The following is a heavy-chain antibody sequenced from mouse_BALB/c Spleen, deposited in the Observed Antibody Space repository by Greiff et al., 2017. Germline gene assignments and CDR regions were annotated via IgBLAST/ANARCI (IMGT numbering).Heavy chain of an antibody. D-gene: IGHD1-1*01. J-gene: IGHJ4*01. CDR1: GFTFSSYA. CDR2: ISSGGST. CDR3: AREGVITTVVATWEDY. Sequence: EVQLMESGGGLVKPGGSLKLSCAASGFTFSSYAMSWVRQTPEKRLEWVASISSGGSTYYPDSVKGRFTISRDNARNILYLQMSSLRSEDTAMYYCAREGVITTVVATWEDYGGQGTSVTVSS. V-gene: IGHV5-6-5*01.